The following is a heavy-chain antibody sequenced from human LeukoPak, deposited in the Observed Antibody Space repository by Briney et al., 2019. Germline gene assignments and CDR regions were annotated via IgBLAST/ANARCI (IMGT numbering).Heavy chain of an antibody. CDR3: ARDYGGNGWFDP. J-gene: IGHJ5*02. V-gene: IGHV4-34*01. CDR1: GGSFSGYY. CDR2: INHSGST. D-gene: IGHD4-23*01. Sequence: SETLSLTCAVYGGSFSGYYWSWIRQPPGKGLEWIGEINHSGSTNYNPSLKSRVTISVDTSKNQFSLKLSSVTAADTAVYYCARDYGGNGWFDPWGQGTLVTVSS.